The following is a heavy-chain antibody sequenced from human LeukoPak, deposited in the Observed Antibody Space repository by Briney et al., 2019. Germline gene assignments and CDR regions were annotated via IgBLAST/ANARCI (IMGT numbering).Heavy chain of an antibody. Sequence: GASVKVSCKASGYTFTSYYMHWVRQAPGQGLEWMGIINPSGGSTSYAQKFQGRVTMTRDTSTSTVYMGLSSLRSEDTAVYYCARARRGGSDQLLSPSGRSGYYPWGQGTLVTVSS. CDR2: INPSGGST. CDR1: GYTFTSYY. V-gene: IGHV1-46*01. D-gene: IGHD3-3*01. J-gene: IGHJ5*02. CDR3: ARARRGGSDQLLSPSGRSGYYP.